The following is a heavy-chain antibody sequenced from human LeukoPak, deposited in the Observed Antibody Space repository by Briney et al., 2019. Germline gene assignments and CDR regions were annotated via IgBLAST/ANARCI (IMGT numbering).Heavy chain of an antibody. CDR3: ARTNYYEASGWASGLSPFDM. CDR2: ICPGDSDT. D-gene: IGHD3-22*01. J-gene: IGHJ3*02. Sequence: GESLKISCNGSGYTFPNYWIAWVRQLPGKGLVWMGVICPGDSDTRYSPSFQGQVTISADKSISTVYLQWSSLKASDTAMYYCARTNYYEASGWASGLSPFDMWGRGTMVSVSS. V-gene: IGHV5-51*01. CDR1: GYTFPNYW.